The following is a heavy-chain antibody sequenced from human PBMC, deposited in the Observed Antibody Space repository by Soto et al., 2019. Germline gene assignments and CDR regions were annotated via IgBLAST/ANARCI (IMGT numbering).Heavy chain of an antibody. D-gene: IGHD2-2*02. J-gene: IGHJ6*02. Sequence: GASVKVSCKASGYTFTSYGISWVRQAPGQGLEWMGGIIPIFGTANYAQKFQGRVTITADESTSTAYMELSSLRSEDTAVYYCAYTQLGYCSSTSCYMPSSSSPWDYYYGMDVWGQGTTVTVSS. CDR1: GYTFTSYG. V-gene: IGHV1-69*13. CDR3: AYTQLGYCSSTSCYMPSSSSPWDYYYGMDV. CDR2: IIPIFGTA.